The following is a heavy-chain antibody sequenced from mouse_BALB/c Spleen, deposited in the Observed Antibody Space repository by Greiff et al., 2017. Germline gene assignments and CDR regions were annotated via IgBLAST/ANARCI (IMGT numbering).Heavy chain of an antibody. J-gene: IGHJ3*01. D-gene: IGHD2-2*01. CDR1: GFSLTSYG. CDR2: IWAGGST. Sequence: QVQLQQSGPGLVAPSQSLSITCTVSGFSLTSYGVHWVRQPPGKGLEWLGVIWAGGSTNYNSALMSRLSISKDNSKSQVFLKMNSLQTDDTAMYYCAREGYYGYDGAWFAYWGQGTLVTVSA. CDR3: AREGYYGYDGAWFAY. V-gene: IGHV2-9*02.